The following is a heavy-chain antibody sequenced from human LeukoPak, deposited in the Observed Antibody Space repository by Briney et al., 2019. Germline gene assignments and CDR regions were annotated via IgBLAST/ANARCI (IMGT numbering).Heavy chain of an antibody. J-gene: IGHJ5*02. D-gene: IGHD3-16*01. V-gene: IGHV4-39*07. CDR1: GASISSSTCY. CDR2: IYYSGST. CDR3: AREFGRGYEFNWFDP. Sequence: SETLSLTCTVSGASISSSTCYWGWIRQPPGKGLEWIGSIYYSGSTYYNPSLKSRVTISVDTSKNQFSLKLSSVTAADTAVYYCAREFGRGYEFNWFDPWGQGTLVTVSS.